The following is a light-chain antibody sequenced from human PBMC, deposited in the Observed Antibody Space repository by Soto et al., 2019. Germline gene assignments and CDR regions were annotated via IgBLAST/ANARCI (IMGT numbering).Light chain of an antibody. CDR3: QQFAKSST. Sequence: IQITQSPSTLSASVSDRATITCEASHNIERWMAWYQQKRGRAPSLLIFDATTLHSGVPSRFSGGGSGTEFTLTINGLQPDDFAAYYCQQFAKSSTFGQGTKVDIK. J-gene: IGKJ1*01. CDR1: HNIERW. CDR2: DAT. V-gene: IGKV1-5*01.